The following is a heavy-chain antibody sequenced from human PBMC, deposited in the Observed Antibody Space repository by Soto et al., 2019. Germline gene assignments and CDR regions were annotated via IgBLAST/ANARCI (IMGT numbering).Heavy chain of an antibody. J-gene: IGHJ5*02. D-gene: IGHD2-21*02. Sequence: SETLSLTCTVSGGSISSGDYYWSWVRQHPGKGLEWIGYRSYSGSTYYNPSLKSRVTIVVDTSRNQFSLRLSSVTAADTAVYYCAREGGLAYCGGDCLYNWFDPWGQGTMVTVSS. V-gene: IGHV4-31*03. CDR3: AREGGLAYCGGDCLYNWFDP. CDR2: RSYSGST. CDR1: GGSISSGDYY.